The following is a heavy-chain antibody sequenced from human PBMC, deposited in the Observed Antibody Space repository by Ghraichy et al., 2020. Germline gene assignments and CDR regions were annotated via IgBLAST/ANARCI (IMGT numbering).Heavy chain of an antibody. Sequence: SETLSLTCTVSGGSISSSSYYWGWIRQPPGKGLEWIGSIYYSGSTYYNPSLKSRVTISVDTSKNQFSLKLSSVTAADTAVYYCARGERSPANFDYWGQGTLVTVSS. CDR3: ARGERSPANFDY. CDR2: IYYSGST. CDR1: GGSISSSSYY. J-gene: IGHJ4*02. D-gene: IGHD3-16*01. V-gene: IGHV4-39*07.